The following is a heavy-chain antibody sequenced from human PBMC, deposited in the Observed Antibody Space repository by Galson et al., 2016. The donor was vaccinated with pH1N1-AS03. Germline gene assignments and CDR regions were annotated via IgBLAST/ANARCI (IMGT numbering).Heavy chain of an antibody. V-gene: IGHV3-11*01. Sequence: SLRLSCAASGFSLTDYYINWIRQAPGKGLEWVAHISSGGEAIFYADSVKGRFTTSRDNAKSSVYLQLHSLRADDTAEYYCASTAGYNSYFDYWGQGTLVTVSP. CDR1: GFSLTDYY. CDR3: ASTAGYNSYFDY. CDR2: ISSGGEAI. J-gene: IGHJ4*02. D-gene: IGHD5-24*01.